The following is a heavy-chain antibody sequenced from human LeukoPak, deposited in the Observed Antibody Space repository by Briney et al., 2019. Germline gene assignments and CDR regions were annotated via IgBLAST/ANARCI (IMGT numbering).Heavy chain of an antibody. D-gene: IGHD3-3*01. J-gene: IGHJ6*03. CDR2: IRYNGDNK. Sequence: GGSVTLSCEASGFSFSDFGMLWLRQAPGKGLEWVAFIRYNGDNKYYADSVKGRFTVSRDNSQSTLYLQMNSLRVEDTAVYYCAKRVVIRSTDYFYYYIHVWGKGTTVTVSS. V-gene: IGHV3-30*02. CDR1: GFSFSDFG. CDR3: AKRVVIRSTDYFYYYIHV.